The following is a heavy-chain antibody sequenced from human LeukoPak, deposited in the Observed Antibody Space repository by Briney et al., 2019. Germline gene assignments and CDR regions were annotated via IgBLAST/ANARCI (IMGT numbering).Heavy chain of an antibody. CDR3: ARDAEVVPAATGRYIRYFDY. J-gene: IGHJ4*02. CDR1: GGSISSYY. D-gene: IGHD2-2*01. Sequence: SETLSLTCTVSGGSISSYYWSWTRQPAGKGLEWIGRIYTSGSTNYNPSLKSRVTMSVDTSKNQFSLKLSSVTAADTAVYYCARDAEVVPAATGRYIRYFDYWGQGTLVTVSS. CDR2: IYTSGST. V-gene: IGHV4-4*07.